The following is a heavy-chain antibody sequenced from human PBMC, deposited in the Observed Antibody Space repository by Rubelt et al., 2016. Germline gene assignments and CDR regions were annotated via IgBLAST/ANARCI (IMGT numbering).Heavy chain of an antibody. D-gene: IGHD3-10*01. J-gene: IGHJ4*02. CDR2: ISVTTGYT. Sequence: GFSFRNYSIHWVRQAPGKGLEWVSSISVTTGYTYYADSVKGRFTISRDDAQNSLSLQMNSLRAGDTAVYYCARDRAFNSFDYWGQGTLVTVSS. V-gene: IGHV3-21*01. CDR3: ARDRAFNSFDY. CDR1: GFSFRNYS.